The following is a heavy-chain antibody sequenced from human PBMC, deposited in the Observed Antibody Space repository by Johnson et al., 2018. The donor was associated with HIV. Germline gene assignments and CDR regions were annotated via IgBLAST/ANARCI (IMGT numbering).Heavy chain of an antibody. CDR3: AKDYTAMVSSDAFDI. J-gene: IGHJ3*02. CDR2: IYSGGST. Sequence: VQLVESGGGLVQPGGSLRLSCAASGFTVSSNYMSWVRQAPGKGLEWVSVIYSGGSTYYADSVKGRFTISRDNSKNSLYMQMNSLRTEDTALYYCAKDYTAMVSSDAFDIWGQGTMVTVSS. CDR1: GFTVSSNY. V-gene: IGHV3-66*02. D-gene: IGHD5-18*01.